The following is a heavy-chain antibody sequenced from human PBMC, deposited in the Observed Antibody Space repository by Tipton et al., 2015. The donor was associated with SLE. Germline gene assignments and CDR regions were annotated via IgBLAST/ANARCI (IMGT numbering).Heavy chain of an antibody. CDR2: ISSNGGST. CDR1: GFTFSSYA. D-gene: IGHD2-2*01. CDR3: AKDMAPPGIVVVPAAFDY. J-gene: IGHJ4*02. Sequence: SLRLSCSASGFTFSSYAMHWVRQAPGKGLEYVSAISSNGGSTYYADSVKGRFTISRDNSKNTLYLQMNSLRAEDTAVYYCAKDMAPPGIVVVPAAFDYWGQGTLVTVSS. V-gene: IGHV3-64*04.